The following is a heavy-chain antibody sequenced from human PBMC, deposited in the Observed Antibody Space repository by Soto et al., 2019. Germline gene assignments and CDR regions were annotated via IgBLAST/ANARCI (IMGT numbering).Heavy chain of an antibody. D-gene: IGHD2-15*01. V-gene: IGHV2-5*02. Sequence: KESGPTLVKPTQTLTLTCTFSGFSFSTSGVAVGWIRQPPGMALEWLALIFWDDDKRYSPSLKSRLTITKDTSKNQVVLTMTNMDPVDTATYYCAHSSCSGGGCYSTFDYWGQGTLVTVSS. CDR2: IFWDDDK. CDR3: AHSSCSGGGCYSTFDY. J-gene: IGHJ4*02. CDR1: GFSFSTSGVA.